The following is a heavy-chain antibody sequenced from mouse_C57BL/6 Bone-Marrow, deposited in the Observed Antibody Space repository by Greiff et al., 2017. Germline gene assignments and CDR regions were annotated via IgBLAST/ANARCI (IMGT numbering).Heavy chain of an antibody. CDR3: ARVRYYGSRDYYAMDY. Sequence: EVKVVESEGGLVQPGSSMKLSCTASGFTFSDYYMAWVRQVPEKGLEWVANINYDGSSTYYLDSLKSRFIISRDNAKNILYLQMSSLKSEDTATYYCARVRYYGSRDYYAMDYWGQGTSVTVSS. CDR1: GFTFSDYY. D-gene: IGHD1-1*01. CDR2: INYDGSST. V-gene: IGHV5-16*01. J-gene: IGHJ4*01.